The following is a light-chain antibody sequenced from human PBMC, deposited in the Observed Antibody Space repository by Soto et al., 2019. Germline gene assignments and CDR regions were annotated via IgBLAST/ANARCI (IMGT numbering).Light chain of an antibody. CDR3: QQHDTWPRT. Sequence: ETVMTQSPATLSVSPGERATLSCRASQSVRDSLSWYQQRPGQAPRLLIYGASTRATGIPARFSGSGSGTEFTLTISSLQSEDFAVYFCQQHDTWPRTFGQGTKVEIK. J-gene: IGKJ1*01. CDR1: QSVRDS. CDR2: GAS. V-gene: IGKV3-15*01.